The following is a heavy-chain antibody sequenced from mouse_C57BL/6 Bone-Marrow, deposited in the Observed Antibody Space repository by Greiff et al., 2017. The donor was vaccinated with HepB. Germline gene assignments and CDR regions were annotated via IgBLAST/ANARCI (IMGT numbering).Heavy chain of an antibody. CDR2: ISDGGSYT. J-gene: IGHJ2*01. CDR1: GFTFSSYA. CDR3: ARGDY. Sequence: EVMLVESGGGLVKPGGSLKLSCAASGFTFSSYAMSWVRQTPEKRLEWVATISDGGSYTYYPDNVKGRFTISRYNAKNNLYLQMSHLKSEDTAMYYCARGDYWGQGTTLTVSS. V-gene: IGHV5-4*03.